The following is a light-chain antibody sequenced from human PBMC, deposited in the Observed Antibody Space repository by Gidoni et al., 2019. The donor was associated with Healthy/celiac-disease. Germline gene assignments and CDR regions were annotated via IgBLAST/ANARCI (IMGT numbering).Light chain of an antibody. CDR3: SSYTSSSTHYV. Sequence: QSALTQPASASGSPGQSITISCTGTSSDVGGYNYVSWYQQHPGKAPKLMIYDVGNRPSGVSNRFSGSKSGNTASLTISGLQAEDEADYYCSSYTSSSTHYVFGTGTKVTVL. V-gene: IGLV2-14*01. CDR2: DVG. CDR1: SSDVGGYNY. J-gene: IGLJ1*01.